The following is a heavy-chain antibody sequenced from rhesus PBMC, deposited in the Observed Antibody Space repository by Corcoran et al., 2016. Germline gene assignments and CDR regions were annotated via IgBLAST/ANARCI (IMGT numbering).Heavy chain of an antibody. J-gene: IGHJ4*01. CDR2: IYGSGSST. Sequence: QLQLQESGPGLVKPSETLSVTCAVSGGSISSSYWSWIRQAPGKGLEWIGYIYGSGSSTNYNPSLKSRVTLSVDTSKNQFSLKLSSVTAADTAVYYCASDRVAAAYDYWGQGVLVTVSS. CDR1: GGSISSSY. D-gene: IGHD6-31*01. CDR3: ASDRVAAAYDY. V-gene: IGHV4-169*02.